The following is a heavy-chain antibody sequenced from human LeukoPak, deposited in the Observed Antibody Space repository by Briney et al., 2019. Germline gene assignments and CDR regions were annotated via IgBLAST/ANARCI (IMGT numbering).Heavy chain of an antibody. CDR3: ARDDYSGSHDY. CDR2: IYYSGST. V-gene: IGHV4-59*01. Sequence: SETPSLTCTVSGGSISSYYWSWIRQPPGKGLEWIGYIYYSGSTNYNPSLKSRVTISVDTSKNQFSLKLSSVTAADTAMYYCARDDYSGSHDYWGQGTLVTVSS. J-gene: IGHJ4*02. CDR1: GGSISSYY. D-gene: IGHD1-26*01.